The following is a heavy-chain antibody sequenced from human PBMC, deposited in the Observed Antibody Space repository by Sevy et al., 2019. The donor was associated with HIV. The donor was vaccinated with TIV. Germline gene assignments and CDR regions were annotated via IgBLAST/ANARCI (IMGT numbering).Heavy chain of an antibody. CDR2: ISYDGSNK. CDR1: GFTFSSYA. CDR3: ARAEGVWGSYRYSTFDI. Sequence: GGSLRLSCAASGFTFSSYAMHWVRQAPGKGLEWVAVISYDGSNKYYADSVKGRFTISRDNSKNTLYLQMNSLRAEDTALYYCARAEGVWGSYRYSTFDIWGQGTMVTVSS. D-gene: IGHD3-16*02. J-gene: IGHJ3*02. V-gene: IGHV3-30-3*01.